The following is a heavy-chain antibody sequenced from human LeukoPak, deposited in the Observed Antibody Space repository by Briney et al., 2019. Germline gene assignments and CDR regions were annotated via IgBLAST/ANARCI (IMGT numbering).Heavy chain of an antibody. CDR3: AKSRVGTTNDAFHI. J-gene: IGHJ3*02. D-gene: IGHD1-26*01. Sequence: GGSLRLSCAASGFTFSTYAMSWVRQAPGKGPEWVSAISGGGAGTYYTEPVKGRFTTSRDNSKNTVYLQMNSLRAEDTAEYYCAKSRVGTTNDAFHIWGQGTMVTVSS. CDR2: ISGGGAGT. V-gene: IGHV3-23*01. CDR1: GFTFSTYA.